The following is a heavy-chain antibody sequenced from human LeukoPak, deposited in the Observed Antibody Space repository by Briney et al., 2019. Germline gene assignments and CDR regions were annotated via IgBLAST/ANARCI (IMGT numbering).Heavy chain of an antibody. CDR1: GFTFSSYA. CDR2: ISGSGGST. D-gene: IGHD6-19*01. V-gene: IGHV3-23*01. J-gene: IGHJ3*02. Sequence: PGGSLRLSCAASGFTFSSYAMSWVRQAPGKGLEWVSAISGSGGSTYYADSVRGRFTISRDNSKNTLYLQMSSLRPEDTAVYYCARANSGWYLLGPNDIWGQGTMVTVSS. CDR3: ARANSGWYLLGPNDI.